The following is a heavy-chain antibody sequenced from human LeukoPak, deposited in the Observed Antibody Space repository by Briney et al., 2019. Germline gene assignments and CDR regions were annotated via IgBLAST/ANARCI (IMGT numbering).Heavy chain of an antibody. CDR1: GFTVSSNY. CDR3: ARRVIVAGLDY. D-gene: IGHD3-22*01. V-gene: IGHV3-23*01. Sequence: GGSLRLSCAASGFTVSSNYMSWVRQAPGKGLEWVSAISGSGGSTYYADSVKGRFTISRDNSKNTLYLQMNSLRAEDTAVYYCARRVIVAGLDYWGQGTLVTVSS. CDR2: ISGSGGST. J-gene: IGHJ4*02.